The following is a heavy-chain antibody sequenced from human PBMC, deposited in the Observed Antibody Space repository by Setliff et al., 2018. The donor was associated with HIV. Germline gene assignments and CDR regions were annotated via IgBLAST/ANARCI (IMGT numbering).Heavy chain of an antibody. CDR3: ARGAATMAFDL. V-gene: IGHV3-21*01. D-gene: IGHD6-25*01. CDR1: GFDFSDYS. J-gene: IGHJ3*01. CDR2: ISSGSGFI. Sequence: GGSLRLSCAASGFDFSDYSINWVRQPPGKGLEWVSSISSGSGFIYYADSVKGRFTISRDNAKNSLYLQMNSLRAEDTAVYYCARGAATMAFDLWGQGTMVTVSS.